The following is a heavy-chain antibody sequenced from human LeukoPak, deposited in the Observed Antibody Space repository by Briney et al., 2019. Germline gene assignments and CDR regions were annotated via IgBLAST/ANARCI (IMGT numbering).Heavy chain of an antibody. Sequence: GGSLRLSCAASGFTFSSSWMSWVRQAPGKGLEWVANINQDVSAQHYVDSVKGRFTISRDNAKNALYLQMNTLRAEDTAVYYCASLGNSGYHRFDYWGQGTLVTVSS. CDR2: INQDVSAQ. J-gene: IGHJ4*02. CDR1: GFTFSSSW. D-gene: IGHD3-22*01. V-gene: IGHV3-7*01. CDR3: ASLGNSGYHRFDY.